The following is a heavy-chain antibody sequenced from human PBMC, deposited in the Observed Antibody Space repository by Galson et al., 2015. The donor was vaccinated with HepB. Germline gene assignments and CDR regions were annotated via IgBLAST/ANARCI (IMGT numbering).Heavy chain of an antibody. CDR2: IYPGDSDT. J-gene: IGHJ4*02. CDR3: ARSSAVLLLGELGGFDF. D-gene: IGHD3-16*01. V-gene: IGHV5-51*01. Sequence: QSGAEVKKPGESLKISCQGSGYSVNTYWIGWVRQMPGKGLEWMGIIYPGDSDTRYSPSFHGQVTMSADESISTAYLEWSSLKASDTAMYYCARSSAVLLLGELGGFDFWGQGTLVTVSS. CDR1: GYSVNTYW.